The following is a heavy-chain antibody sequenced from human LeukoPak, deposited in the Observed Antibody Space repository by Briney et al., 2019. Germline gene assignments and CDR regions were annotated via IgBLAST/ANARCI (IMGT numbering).Heavy chain of an antibody. CDR1: GGSISSYY. D-gene: IGHD5-12*01. J-gene: IGHJ4*02. V-gene: IGHV4-59*01. CDR3: ARGPYSGYTLRPLDY. Sequence: SETLSLTCTVSGGSISSYYWSWVRQPPGKGLEWIGYVSYSGSTDYNPSLKSRVIISIDTSKNQFSLKLTSVIAADTAVYYCARGPYSGYTLRPLDYWGQGTLVTVSS. CDR2: VSYSGST.